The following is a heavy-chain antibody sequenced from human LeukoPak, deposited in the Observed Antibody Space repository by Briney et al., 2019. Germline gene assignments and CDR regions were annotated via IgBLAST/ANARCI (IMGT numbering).Heavy chain of an antibody. Sequence: GGSLRLSCAASEFTFSSYSMNWVRQAPGKGLEWVSSISSSSSYIYYADSVKGRFTISRDNAKNSLYLQMNSLRAEDKAVYYCARPIWWNDQLSYGMDVWGKGTTVTVSS. V-gene: IGHV3-21*01. CDR2: ISSSSSYI. J-gene: IGHJ6*04. CDR1: EFTFSSYS. CDR3: ARPIWWNDQLSYGMDV. D-gene: IGHD1-1*01.